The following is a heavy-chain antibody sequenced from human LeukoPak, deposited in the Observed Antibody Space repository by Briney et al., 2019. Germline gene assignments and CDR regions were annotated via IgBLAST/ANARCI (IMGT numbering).Heavy chain of an antibody. V-gene: IGHV4-38-2*02. CDR3: ARGHDILTGYPWDY. CDR2: IYHSGST. CDR1: GYSISSGYY. Sequence: SETLSLTCTVSGYSISSGYYWGWIRQPPGKGLEWIGSIYHSGSTNYNPSLKSRVTISVDTSKNQFSLRLSSVTAADTAVYYCARGHDILTGYPWDYWGQGTLVTVSS. J-gene: IGHJ4*02. D-gene: IGHD3-9*01.